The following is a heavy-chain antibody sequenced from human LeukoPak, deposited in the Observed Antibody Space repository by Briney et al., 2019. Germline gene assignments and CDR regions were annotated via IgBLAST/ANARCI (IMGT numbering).Heavy chain of an antibody. CDR1: GFTFSSYA. D-gene: IGHD2-21*01. J-gene: IGHJ6*03. V-gene: IGHV3-23*01. Sequence: GGSLRLSCAASGFTFSSYAMSWVRQAPGKGLEWVSAISGSGGSTYYADSVKGRFTISRDNSKNTLYLQMNSLGAEDTAVYYCAKKTGEDISNPYYYYYMDVWGKGTTVTVSS. CDR2: ISGSGGST. CDR3: AKKTGEDISNPYYYYYMDV.